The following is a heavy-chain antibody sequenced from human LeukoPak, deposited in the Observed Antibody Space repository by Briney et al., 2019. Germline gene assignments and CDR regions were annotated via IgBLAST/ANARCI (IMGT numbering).Heavy chain of an antibody. CDR1: GYSFTSYW. CDR2: IYPRDSDT. V-gene: IGHV5-51*01. Sequence: GESLKISCKGSGYSFTSYWIGWVRQMPGKGLEWRGIIYPRDSDTRYSPSFQGQVTISADKSISTAYLQWSSLKASDTAMYYCARRAATVVTPEERDAFDIWGQGTMVTVSS. CDR3: ARRAATVVTPEERDAFDI. J-gene: IGHJ3*02. D-gene: IGHD4-23*01.